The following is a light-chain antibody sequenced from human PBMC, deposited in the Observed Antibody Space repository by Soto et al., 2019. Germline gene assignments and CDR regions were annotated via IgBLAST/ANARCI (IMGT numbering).Light chain of an antibody. V-gene: IGLV1-40*01. CDR3: QSYDSSLRGSAVV. CDR1: SSNIGAGYD. J-gene: IGLJ2*01. CDR2: GNS. Sequence: QSVLTQPPSVSGAPGLRVTISCTGSSSNIGAGYDVHWYQQLPGTAPKLLIYGNSNRPSGVPDRFSGSKSGTSASLAITGLQAEDQADYYCQSYDSSLRGSAVVFGGGTKLTVL.